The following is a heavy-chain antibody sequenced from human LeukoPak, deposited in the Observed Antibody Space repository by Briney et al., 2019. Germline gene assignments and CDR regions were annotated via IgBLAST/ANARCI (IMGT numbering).Heavy chain of an antibody. CDR3: ASATYYYDSSGYPK. CDR2: INPNSGGT. CDR1: GYTFTSYG. D-gene: IGHD3-22*01. J-gene: IGHJ4*02. Sequence: ASVKVSCKASGYTFTSYGISWVRQAPGQGLEWMGWINPNSGGTNYAQKFQGRVTMTRDTSISTAYMELSRLRSDDTAVYYCASATYYYDSSGYPKWGQGTLVTVSS. V-gene: IGHV1-2*02.